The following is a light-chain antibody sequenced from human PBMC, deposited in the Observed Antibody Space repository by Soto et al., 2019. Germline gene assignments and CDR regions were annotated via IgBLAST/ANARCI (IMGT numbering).Light chain of an antibody. J-gene: IGLJ1*01. CDR1: STNIGSKT. CDR3: AAWDDSLNGGYV. V-gene: IGLV1-44*01. CDR2: SNN. Sequence: QSVLTQPPSASGTPGQRVTISCSGSSTNIGSKTVNWYQQLPGTAPKLLIYSNNQRPSGVPDRFSGSKSGTSASLAISGLQSEDVADYYCAAWDDSLNGGYVFGTGTKVTV.